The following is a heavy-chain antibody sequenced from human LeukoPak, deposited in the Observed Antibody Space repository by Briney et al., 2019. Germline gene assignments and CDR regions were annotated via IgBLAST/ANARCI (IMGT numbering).Heavy chain of an antibody. CDR2: IYTSGST. V-gene: IGHV4-4*07. J-gene: IGHJ6*03. Sequence: PSETLSLTCTVSGGSISSYYWSWIRQPAGKGLEWIGRIYTSGSTNYNPSLKSRVTMSVDTSKNQFSLKLSSVTAADTAVYYCAGDLIAHVQIYNWNDHYYMDVWGKGTSVTVSS. CDR3: AGDLIAHVQIYNWNDHYYMDV. D-gene: IGHD1-1*01. CDR1: GGSISSYY.